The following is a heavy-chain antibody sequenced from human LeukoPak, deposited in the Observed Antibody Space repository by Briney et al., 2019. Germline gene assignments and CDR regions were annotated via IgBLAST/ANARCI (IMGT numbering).Heavy chain of an antibody. CDR1: GFTFSTYT. D-gene: IGHD4/OR15-4a*01. CDR2: ISGSGGSA. V-gene: IGHV3-23*01. J-gene: IGHJ4*02. CDR3: AKILLAYDYGGFDY. Sequence: GGSLRLSCAASGFTFSTYTMSCVRQAPGRGLEWVSTISGSGGSAYYADSVQGRLTISRDNPKNTLFLQMNSLRAEDKAVYYCAKILLAYDYGGFDYWGQGTLVTVSS.